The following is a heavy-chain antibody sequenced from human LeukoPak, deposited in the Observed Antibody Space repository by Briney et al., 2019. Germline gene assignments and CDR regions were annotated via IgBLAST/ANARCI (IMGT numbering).Heavy chain of an antibody. CDR2: ISRSGSPI. J-gene: IGHJ4*02. CDR3: ARAGVGDCFIWDY. V-gene: IGHV3-48*04. D-gene: IGHD2-21*02. CDR1: GFTFSSYS. Sequence: PGGSLRLSCAASGFTFSSYSMNWVRQAPGKGLEWVSYISRSGSPIYYADSVKGRFTISRDNAKNSLYLQMNSLRAEDTAVYYCARAGVGDCFIWDYWGQGMLVTVSS.